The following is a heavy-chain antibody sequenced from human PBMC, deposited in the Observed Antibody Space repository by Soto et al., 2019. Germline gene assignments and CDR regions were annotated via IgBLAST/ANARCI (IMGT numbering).Heavy chain of an antibody. CDR3: ARGSLYYYDSSGYYGY. CDR2: MNPNSGNT. J-gene: IGHJ4*02. V-gene: IGHV1-8*01. D-gene: IGHD3-22*01. Sequence: ASVKVSCKASGYTFTSYDINWVRQATGQGLEWMGWMNPNSGNTGYAQKFQGRVTMTRNTSISTAYMEPSSLRSEDTAVYYCARGSLYYYDSSGYYGYWGQGTLVTVSS. CDR1: GYTFTSYD.